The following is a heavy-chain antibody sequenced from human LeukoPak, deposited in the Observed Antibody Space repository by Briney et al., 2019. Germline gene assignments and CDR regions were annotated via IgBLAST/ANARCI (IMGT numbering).Heavy chain of an antibody. CDR2: ISGSGSST. V-gene: IGHV3-23*01. CDR3: AELGITMIGGV. D-gene: IGHD3-10*02. J-gene: IGHJ6*04. CDR1: GFAFSSYA. Sequence: PGGSLRLSCAVSGFAFSSYAMSWVRQAPGKGLEWVSAISGSGSSTYYADSVKGRFTISRDNAKNSLYLQMNSLRAEDTAVYYCAELGITMIGGVWGKGTTVTISS.